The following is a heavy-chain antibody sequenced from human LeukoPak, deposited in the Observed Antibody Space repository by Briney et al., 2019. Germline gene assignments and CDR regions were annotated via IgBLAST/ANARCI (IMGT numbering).Heavy chain of an antibody. D-gene: IGHD3-3*01. CDR1: GFTFSSYA. J-gene: IGHJ6*02. CDR2: ISYDGSNK. V-gene: IGHV3-30-3*01. CDR3: ARVGSYYDFWSGYYGMDV. Sequence: HPGRSLRLSCAASGFTFSSYAMHWVRQAPGRGLEWVAVISYDGSNKYYADSVKGRFTISRDNSKNTLYLQMNSLRAEDTAVYYCARVGSYYDFWSGYYGMDVWGQGTTVTVSS.